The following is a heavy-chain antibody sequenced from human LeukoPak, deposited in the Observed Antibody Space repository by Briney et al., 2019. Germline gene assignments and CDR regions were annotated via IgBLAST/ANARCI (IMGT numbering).Heavy chain of an antibody. J-gene: IGHJ5*02. CDR2: IYTSGST. V-gene: IGHV4-61*02. CDR1: GGSISSGSYY. Sequence: SETPSLTCTVSGGSISSGSYYWSWIRQPAGKGLEWIGRIYTSGSTNYNPPLKSRVTISVDTSKYQFSLKLSSVTAADTAVYYCARDPWLVGGWFDPWGQGTLVTVSS. CDR3: ARDPWLVGGWFDP. D-gene: IGHD6-19*01.